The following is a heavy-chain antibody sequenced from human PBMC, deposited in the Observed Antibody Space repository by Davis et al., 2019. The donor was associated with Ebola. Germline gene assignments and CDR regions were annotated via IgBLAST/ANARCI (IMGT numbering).Heavy chain of an antibody. V-gene: IGHV1-24*01. CDR2: FDPEDGET. CDR1: GDTFSSFA. D-gene: IGHD4-17*01. CDR3: ATLYGDYYYGIDV. J-gene: IGHJ6*02. Sequence: ASVKVSCKTSGDTFSSFAINWVRQAPGQGLEWMGGFDPEDGETIYAQKFQGRVTMTEDTSTDTAYMELSSLRSEDTAVYYCATLYGDYYYGIDVWGQGTTVTVSS.